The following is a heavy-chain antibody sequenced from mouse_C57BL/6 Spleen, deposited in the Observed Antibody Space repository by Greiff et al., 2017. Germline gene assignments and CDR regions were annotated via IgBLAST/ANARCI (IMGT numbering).Heavy chain of an antibody. V-gene: IGHV3-6*01. CDR1: GYSITSGYY. Sequence: ESGPGLVKPSQSLSLTCSVTGYSITSGYYWNWIRQFPGNKLEWMGYISYDGSNNYNPSLKNRIPITRDTSKNQFFLKLNSVTTEDTATYYCARDGYYTPYYAMDYWGQGTSVTVSS. CDR3: ARDGYYTPYYAMDY. D-gene: IGHD2-3*01. CDR2: ISYDGSN. J-gene: IGHJ4*01.